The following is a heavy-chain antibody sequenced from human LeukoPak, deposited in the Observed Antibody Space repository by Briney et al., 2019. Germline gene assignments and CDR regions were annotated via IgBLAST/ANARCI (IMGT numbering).Heavy chain of an antibody. Sequence: SETLSLTCTVSGGSISSYYWSWIQQPPGKGLEWIGYIYYSGSTNYNPSLKSRVTISVDTSKNQFSLKLTSVTAADTAVYYCAREGGGFDYWGQGTLVTVSS. D-gene: IGHD3-16*01. CDR3: AREGGGFDY. CDR1: GGSISSYY. CDR2: IYYSGST. J-gene: IGHJ4*02. V-gene: IGHV4-59*12.